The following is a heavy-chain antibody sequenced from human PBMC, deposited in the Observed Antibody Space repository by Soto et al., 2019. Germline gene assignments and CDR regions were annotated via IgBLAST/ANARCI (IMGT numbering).Heavy chain of an antibody. CDR3: ARVLYSKRGLYYYYMDV. CDR2: ISAYNGNT. D-gene: IGHD4-4*01. Sequence: ASVKVSCKASGYTFTSYGISWVRQAPGQGLEWMGWISAYNGNTNYAQKLQGRVTMTTDTSTSTAYMELRSLRSDDTAVYYCARVLYSKRGLYYYYMDVWGKGTTVTVSS. CDR1: GYTFTSYG. J-gene: IGHJ6*03. V-gene: IGHV1-18*01.